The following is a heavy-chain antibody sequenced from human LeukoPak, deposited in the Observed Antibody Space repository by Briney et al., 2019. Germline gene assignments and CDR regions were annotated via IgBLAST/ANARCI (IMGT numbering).Heavy chain of an antibody. CDR2: ISGSGEST. CDR1: GFIFSSYA. V-gene: IGHV3-23*01. J-gene: IGHJ4*02. Sequence: PGGSLRLSCAASGFIFSSYAMSWVRQAPGKGLEWVSAISGSGESTYYADSVKGRFTISRDNSKNTLYLQMNSLRAEDTAVYYCAKDLSGSYDYWGQGTLVTVSA. CDR3: AKDLSGSYDY. D-gene: IGHD1-26*01.